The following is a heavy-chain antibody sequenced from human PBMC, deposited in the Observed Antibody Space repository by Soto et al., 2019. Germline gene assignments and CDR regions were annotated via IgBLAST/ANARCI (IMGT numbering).Heavy chain of an antibody. CDR1: GDSVSSNSAA. CDR2: TYYRSKWYN. CDR3: AREGEVATVTTYYYYGMDV. V-gene: IGHV6-1*01. Sequence: PSQTLSLTCAISGDSVSSNSAAWNWIRQSPSRGLEWLGRTYYRSKWYNDYAVSVKSRITINPDTSKNQFSLQLNSVTPEDTAVYYCAREGEVATVTTYYYYGMDVWGQGTTVTVSS. J-gene: IGHJ6*02. D-gene: IGHD4-4*01.